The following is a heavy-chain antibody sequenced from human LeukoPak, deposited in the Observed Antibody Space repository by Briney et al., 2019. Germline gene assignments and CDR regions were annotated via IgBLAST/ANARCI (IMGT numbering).Heavy chain of an antibody. J-gene: IGHJ5*02. D-gene: IGHD6-19*01. CDR3: ARPAVAGSGSWFDP. Sequence: SVKVSCKASGGTFSSYAISWVRQAPGQGLEWMGGIIPIFGTANYAQKFQGRVTITADESTSTAYMELSSLRSEDTAVYYCARPAVAGSGSWFDPWGQGTLVTVSS. V-gene: IGHV1-69*13. CDR1: GGTFSSYA. CDR2: IIPIFGTA.